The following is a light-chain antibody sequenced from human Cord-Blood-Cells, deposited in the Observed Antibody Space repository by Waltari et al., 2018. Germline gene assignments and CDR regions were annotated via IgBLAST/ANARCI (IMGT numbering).Light chain of an antibody. CDR2: AAS. Sequence: DIQMTQSPSSLSASVGDRVIITCRASQGISNYLAWYQQKPVQVPKLLIYAASTCQSGVPSRFSGSGSGTEFTLTISSLQPEDVATYYCQKYNSAPRTFGQGTQVEIK. V-gene: IGKV1-27*01. CDR3: QKYNSAPRT. J-gene: IGKJ1*01. CDR1: QGISNY.